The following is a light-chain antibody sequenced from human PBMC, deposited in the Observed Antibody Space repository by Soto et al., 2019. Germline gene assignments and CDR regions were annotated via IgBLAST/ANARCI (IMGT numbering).Light chain of an antibody. J-gene: IGKJ1*01. Sequence: DIQMTQSPSSLSAFVGDRVTITCRASQGIRIDLGWFQQKPGKAPKRLIYGASSVQSGVPSRFSGRGSGTEFTLTISNLQPEDFATDDCLQHNSFPRTFGQGTKVEIK. CDR2: GAS. CDR1: QGIRID. CDR3: LQHNSFPRT. V-gene: IGKV1-17*02.